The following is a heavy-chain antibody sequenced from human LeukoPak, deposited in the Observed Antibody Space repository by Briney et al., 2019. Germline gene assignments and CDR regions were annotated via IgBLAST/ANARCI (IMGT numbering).Heavy chain of an antibody. Sequence: SETLSLTCTVSGGSISSYYWSWIRQPPGKGLEWIGYIYYSGSTNYNPSLKSRVTISVDTSKNQFSLKLSSVTAADTAVYYCARDYGGMATIADAFDIWGQGTMVTVSS. CDR3: ARDYGGMATIADAFDI. CDR2: IYYSGST. J-gene: IGHJ3*02. V-gene: IGHV4-59*01. CDR1: GGSISSYY. D-gene: IGHD5-24*01.